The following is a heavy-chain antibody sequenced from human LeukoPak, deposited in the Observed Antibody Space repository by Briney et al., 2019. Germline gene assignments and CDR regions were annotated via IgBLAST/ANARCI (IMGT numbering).Heavy chain of an antibody. CDR2: IYHSGST. CDR1: GYSISSGYY. D-gene: IGHD3-22*01. V-gene: IGHV4-38-2*01. Sequence: SETLSLTCAVSGYSISSGYYWGWIRQPPGKGLEWIGSIYHSGSTYYNPSLKSRATISVDTSKNQFSLKLSSVTAADTAVYYCARQGYYYDSSGYEGWAFDIWGQGTWSPSLQ. J-gene: IGHJ3*02. CDR3: ARQGYYYDSSGYEGWAFDI.